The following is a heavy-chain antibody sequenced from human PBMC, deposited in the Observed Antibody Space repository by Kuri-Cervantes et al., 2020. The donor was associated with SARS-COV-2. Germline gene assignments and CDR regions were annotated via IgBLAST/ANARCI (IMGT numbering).Heavy chain of an antibody. V-gene: IGHV3-23*01. CDR1: GFTFSSYA. CDR3: AKSSSGSYVHFQH. Sequence: GGSLRLSCAASGFTFSSYAMSWVRRAPGKGLEWVSAISGSGGSTYYADSVKGRFTISRDNSKNTLYLQMNSLRAEDTAVYYCAKSSSGSYVHFQHWGQGTLVTVSS. D-gene: IGHD1-26*01. J-gene: IGHJ1*01. CDR2: ISGSGGST.